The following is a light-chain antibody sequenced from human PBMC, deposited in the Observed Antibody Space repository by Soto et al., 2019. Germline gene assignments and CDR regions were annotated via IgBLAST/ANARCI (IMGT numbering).Light chain of an antibody. J-gene: IGKJ5*01. V-gene: IGKV3-20*01. Sequence: EIVLTQSPGTLSLSPGERATLSCRASQSVSSGYLAWSQQKPCQAPRLLIYGASSRATGIPNRVSCSGSGKEFTPTLRRLEAQSFAGYYCQQYNNWPLITFGQGTRLEIK. CDR3: QQYNNWPLIT. CDR1: QSVSSGY. CDR2: GAS.